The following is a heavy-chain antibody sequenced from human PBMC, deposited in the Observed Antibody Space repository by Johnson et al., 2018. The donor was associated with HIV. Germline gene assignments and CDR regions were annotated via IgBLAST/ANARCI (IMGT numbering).Heavy chain of an antibody. CDR3: AKDASGSYSRAQSISDAFDI. CDR1: GFTFDDYA. V-gene: IGHV3-9*01. J-gene: IGHJ3*02. CDR2: ISWNSGSI. D-gene: IGHD1-26*01. Sequence: VQLVESGGGVVQPGGSLRVSCAASGFTFDDYAMHWVRQAPGKGLEWVSGISWNSGSIGYVDSVKGRFTISRDNSKNSLYLQMNSLRTEDTALYYCAKDASGSYSRAQSISDAFDIWGQGTMVTVSS.